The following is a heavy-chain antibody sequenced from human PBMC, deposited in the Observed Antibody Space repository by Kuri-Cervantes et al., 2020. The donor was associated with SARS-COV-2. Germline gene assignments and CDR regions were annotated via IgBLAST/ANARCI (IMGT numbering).Heavy chain of an antibody. CDR3: ARYGPPRYYFDY. CDR2: INHSGST. CDR1: GGSFSGYY. J-gene: IGHJ4*02. D-gene: IGHD4-17*01. V-gene: IGHV4-34*01. Sequence: SETLSLTCAVYGGSFSGYYWSWIRQPPGKGLEWIGEINHSGSTNYNPSLKSRVTISVDTSKNQFSLKLSSVTAADTAVYYFARYGPPRYYFDYWGQGTLGTVSS.